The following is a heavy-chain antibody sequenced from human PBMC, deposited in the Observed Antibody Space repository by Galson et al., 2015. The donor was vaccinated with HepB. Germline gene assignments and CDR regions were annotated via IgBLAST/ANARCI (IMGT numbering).Heavy chain of an antibody. CDR2: INSDGSIT. Sequence: SLRLSCAASGFSISSYWMHWVRQAPGKGLVWVSRINSDGSITNYADSVEGRFTISRDNAKNTLFLQMNSLRAEDTAVYYCRVVPLSWGQGTLVTVSS. J-gene: IGHJ5*02. D-gene: IGHD3-3*01. CDR3: RVVPLS. V-gene: IGHV3-74*01. CDR1: GFSISSYW.